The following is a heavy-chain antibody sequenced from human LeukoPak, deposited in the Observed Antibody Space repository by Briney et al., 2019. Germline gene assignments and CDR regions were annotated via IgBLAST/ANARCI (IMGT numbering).Heavy chain of an antibody. CDR3: ARSFYYGSGSHGMDV. CDR2: INGDGSGA. J-gene: IGHJ6*02. V-gene: IGHV3-74*01. Sequence: PGGSLRLSCAASGFTFGSYEMNWVRQVPGKGLVWVSRINGDGSGADYADSVKGRFTISRDNAKNTLYLQMNSLRAEDTAVYYCARSFYYGSGSHGMDVWGQGTTVTVSS. CDR1: GFTFGSYE. D-gene: IGHD3-10*01.